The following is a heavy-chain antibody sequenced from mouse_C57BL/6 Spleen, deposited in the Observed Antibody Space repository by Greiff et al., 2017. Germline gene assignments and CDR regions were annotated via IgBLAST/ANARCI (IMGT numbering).Heavy chain of an antibody. CDR2: IYPGSGST. J-gene: IGHJ2*01. CDR3: ARGYYGSRYYFDY. CDR1: GYTFTSSW. D-gene: IGHD1-1*01. Sequence: VQLQQPGAELVQPGASVKMSCKASGYTFTSSWITWVKQRPGQGLEWIGDIYPGSGSTNYNEKFKSKATLTVDTSSSTAYMQLSSLTSEDSAVYYCARGYYGSRYYFDYWGQGDTLTFSS. V-gene: IGHV1-55*01.